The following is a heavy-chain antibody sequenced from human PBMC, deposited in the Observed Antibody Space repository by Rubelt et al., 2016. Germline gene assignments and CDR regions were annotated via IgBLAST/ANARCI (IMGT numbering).Heavy chain of an antibody. CDR3: AKGVTDRATVTTPLGY. J-gene: IGHJ4*02. Sequence: VLPGGSLRLSCAASGFTFSSYAMSWVRQAPGKGLEWVSVINGSGGSTYYADSVKGRFTISRDNSKNTLYLEMNSLRAEDTAVYSCAKGVTDRATVTTPLGYWGQGTLVTVSS. CDR1: GFTFSSYA. CDR2: INGSGGST. V-gene: IGHV3-23*01. D-gene: IGHD4-17*01.